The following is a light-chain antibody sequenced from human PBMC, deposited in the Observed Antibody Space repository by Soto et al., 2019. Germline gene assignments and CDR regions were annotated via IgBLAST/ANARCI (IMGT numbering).Light chain of an antibody. V-gene: IGKV1-5*01. CDR3: QQYNSYWT. Sequence: DIQMTQSPSTLSASVGDRVTITCRASQSISSWLAWYQQKPGKAPKLLIYDASRLESGVPSRFSGSGSGTEFTLTISSLQPDDFATYYRQQYNSYWTFGQGTKVDNK. J-gene: IGKJ1*01. CDR1: QSISSW. CDR2: DAS.